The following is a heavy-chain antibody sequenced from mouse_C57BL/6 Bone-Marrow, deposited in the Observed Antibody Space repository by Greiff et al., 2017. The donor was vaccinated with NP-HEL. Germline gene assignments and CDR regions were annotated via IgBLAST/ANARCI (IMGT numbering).Heavy chain of an antibody. D-gene: IGHD2-3*01. J-gene: IGHJ4*01. CDR3: AIYDYDAMDY. CDR2: ISSGSSTI. Sequence: EVKLMESGGGLVKPGGSLKLSCAASGFTFSDYGMHWVRQAPEKGLEWVAYISSGSSTIYYADTVKGRFTISRDNAKNTLFLQMTSLRSEDTAMYYCAIYDYDAMDYWGQGTSVTVSS. V-gene: IGHV5-17*01. CDR1: GFTFSDYG.